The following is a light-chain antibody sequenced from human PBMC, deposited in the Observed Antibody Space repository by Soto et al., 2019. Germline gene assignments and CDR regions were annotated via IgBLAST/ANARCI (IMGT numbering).Light chain of an antibody. V-gene: IGLV2-14*01. Sequence: QSVLTQPASVSGSPGQSITISCTGSSSDIGAYNYVSWFQQYPGKAPKLIISEVSNRPSGVSNRFSGSKSGTAASLTISGLQTEDEADYFCFSFTTDWTHVFGPGTKGTVL. CDR2: EVS. CDR1: SSDIGAYNY. J-gene: IGLJ1*01. CDR3: FSFTTDWTHV.